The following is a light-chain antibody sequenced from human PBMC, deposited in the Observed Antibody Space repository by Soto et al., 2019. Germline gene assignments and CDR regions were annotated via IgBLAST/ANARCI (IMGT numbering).Light chain of an antibody. J-gene: IGKJ2*01. Sequence: EIVMTQSPPSLTVTPGEPASISCRSSQRLPHSNGNIFLDWYLQKPGQSPQLLIYLGSNRASGVPDRVSGSVAGTDFTLKISRVEAEDVGVYYCMQALQTPYTFGQGTKLEIK. CDR1: QRLPHSNGNIF. CDR2: LGS. CDR3: MQALQTPYT. V-gene: IGKV2-28*01.